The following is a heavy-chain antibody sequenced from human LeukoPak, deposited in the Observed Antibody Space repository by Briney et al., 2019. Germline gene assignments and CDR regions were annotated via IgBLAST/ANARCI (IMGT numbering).Heavy chain of an antibody. Sequence: SETLSLTCTVSGGSISSGSYYWSWIRQPAGKGLEWIGRIYTSGSTNYSPSLKSRVTISVDTSKNQFSLKLSSVTAADTAVYYCARDSSRSGGYHTRYYYYGMDVWGQGTTVTVSS. V-gene: IGHV4-61*02. CDR1: GGSISSGSYY. J-gene: IGHJ6*02. CDR2: IYTSGST. CDR3: ARDSSRSGGYHTRYYYYGMDV. D-gene: IGHD5-12*01.